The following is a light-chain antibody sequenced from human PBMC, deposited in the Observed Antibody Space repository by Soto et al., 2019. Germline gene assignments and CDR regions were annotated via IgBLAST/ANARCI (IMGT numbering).Light chain of an antibody. CDR1: QSVSSSY. Sequence: DIVFTQSPCTLSLSPGERATLSSRASQSVSSSYLAWYQQKPGQAPRLLIYAASSRATGIPDRFSGGGSGTDFALTISSLQPEDVATYYCQSYQSYNSGPRTFGRGTKVDIK. J-gene: IGKJ4*01. CDR3: QSYQSYNSGPRT. V-gene: IGKV3-20*01. CDR2: AAS.